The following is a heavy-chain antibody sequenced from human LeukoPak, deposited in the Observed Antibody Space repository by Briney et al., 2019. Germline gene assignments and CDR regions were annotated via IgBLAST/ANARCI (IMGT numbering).Heavy chain of an antibody. CDR2: INPSGGST. V-gene: IGHV1-46*01. CDR1: GYTFTSYY. J-gene: IGHJ5*02. Sequence: GASVKVSCKASGYTFTSYYMHWVRQAPGQGLEWMGIINPSGGSTSYAQKFQGRVTMTRDTSTSTVYMELSSLRSEDTAVYYCARGVRSYNSSGYNWFGPWGQGTLVTVSS. CDR3: ARGVRSYNSSGYNWFGP. D-gene: IGHD3-22*01.